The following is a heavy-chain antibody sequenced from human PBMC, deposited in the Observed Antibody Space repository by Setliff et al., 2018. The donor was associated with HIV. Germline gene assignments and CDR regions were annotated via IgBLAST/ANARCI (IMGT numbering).Heavy chain of an antibody. CDR2: INTYTGYT. CDR3: AATGSGGYVH. CDR1: GYTFTNYG. Sequence: ASVKVSCKSSGYTFTNYGVSWVRQAPGQGLQWLGCINTYTGYTHYAKDLQARVTMTTNTSTSTAYMYLRSLTSDDTAIYYCAATGSGGYVHWGQGTLVTVSS. D-gene: IGHD5-12*01. J-gene: IGHJ4*02. V-gene: IGHV1-18*01.